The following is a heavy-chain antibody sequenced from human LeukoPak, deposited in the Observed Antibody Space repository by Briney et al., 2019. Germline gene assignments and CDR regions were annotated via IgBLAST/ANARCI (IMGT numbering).Heavy chain of an antibody. V-gene: IGHV3-30*14. CDR3: AREIYDFGDYYFDY. CDR2: ISYDGSNK. J-gene: IGHJ4*02. D-gene: IGHD3-3*01. CDR1: GFTFSSYA. Sequence: GGSLRLSCAASGFTFSSYAMHWVRQAPGKGLEWVAVISYDGSNKYYADSVKGRFTISRDNSKNTLFLQMNSLRAEDTAVYYCAREIYDFGDYYFDYWGQGTLVTVSS.